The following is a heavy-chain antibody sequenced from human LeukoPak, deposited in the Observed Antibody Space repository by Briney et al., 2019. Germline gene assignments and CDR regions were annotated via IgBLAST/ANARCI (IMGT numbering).Heavy chain of an antibody. V-gene: IGHV3-48*04. Sequence: GGSLRLSCAASGFTFSSYSKNWVRQAPGKGLEWVSYISSSSSPIYYADSVKGRFTISRDNAKNSLYLQMNSLRAEDTAVYYCARSGYCTSTSCLNGRGAFDIWGQGTMVTVSS. J-gene: IGHJ3*02. CDR1: GFTFSSYS. CDR3: ARSGYCTSTSCLNGRGAFDI. CDR2: ISSSSSPI. D-gene: IGHD2-2*01.